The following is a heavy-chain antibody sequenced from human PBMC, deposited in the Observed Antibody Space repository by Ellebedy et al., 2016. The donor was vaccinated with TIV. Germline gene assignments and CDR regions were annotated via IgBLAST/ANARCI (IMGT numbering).Heavy chain of an antibody. CDR2: IYYSGST. CDR1: GGSISSYY. V-gene: IGHV4-59*01. Sequence: SETLSLTXTVSGGSISSYYWSWIRQPPGKGLEWIGYIYYSGSTNYNPSLKSRVTISVDTSKNQFSLKLSSVTAADTAVYYCARVRDYYDSSGYSNWFDPWGQGTLVTVSS. CDR3: ARVRDYYDSSGYSNWFDP. J-gene: IGHJ5*02. D-gene: IGHD3-22*01.